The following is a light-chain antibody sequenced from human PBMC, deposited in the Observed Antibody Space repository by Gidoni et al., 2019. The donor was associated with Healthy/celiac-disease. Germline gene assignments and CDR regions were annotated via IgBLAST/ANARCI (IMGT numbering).Light chain of an antibody. V-gene: IGKV1-39*01. CDR3: QQSYSTPRT. CDR2: AAS. Sequence: ITLTQSPSSLSASVGDRVTITCRASQSISSYLNWYQQKPGKAPKLLIYAASSLQSGVPSRFSGSGSGTDFTLTISSLQPEDFATYYCQQSYSTPRTFGQGTKLEIK. CDR1: QSISSY. J-gene: IGKJ2*01.